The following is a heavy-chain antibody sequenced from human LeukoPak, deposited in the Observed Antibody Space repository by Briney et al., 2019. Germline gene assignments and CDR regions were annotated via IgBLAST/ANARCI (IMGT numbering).Heavy chain of an antibody. CDR2: IYYSGST. J-gene: IGHJ4*02. V-gene: IGHV4-31*03. CDR1: GGSISSGGHY. D-gene: IGHD3-22*01. CDR3: ARGGDYYASSFPPFDY. Sequence: SETLSLTCTVSGGSISSGGHYWSWIRQHPGKGLEWIGYIYYSGSTYYNPSLKSRVTISVDTSKNQFSLKLSSVTAADTAVYYCARGGDYYASSFPPFDYWGQGTLVTVSS.